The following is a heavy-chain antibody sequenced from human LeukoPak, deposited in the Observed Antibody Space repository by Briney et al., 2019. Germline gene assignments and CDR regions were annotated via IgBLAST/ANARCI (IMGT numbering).Heavy chain of an antibody. V-gene: IGHV3-15*01. D-gene: IGHD3-22*01. CDR3: TTDSSGYPEFDY. CDR1: GFTFSNAW. J-gene: IGHJ4*02. Sequence: KTGGSLRLSCAASGFTFSNAWMSWVRQAPGKGLEWVGRIKSKTDGGTTDYAAPVKGRFTISRDDSKNTLYLQMNSLKTEDTAVYYCTTDSSGYPEFDYWGQGTLVTVSS. CDR2: IKSKTDGGTT.